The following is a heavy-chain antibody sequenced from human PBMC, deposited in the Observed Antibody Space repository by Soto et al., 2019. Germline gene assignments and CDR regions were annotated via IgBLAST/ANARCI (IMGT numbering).Heavy chain of an antibody. J-gene: IGHJ6*02. Sequence: ETLSLTCTVSGGSISSSSYYWGWIRQPPGKGLEWIGSIYYSGSTYYNPSLKSRVTISVDTSKNQFSLKLSSVTAADTAVYYCASRLTDGYGMDVWGQGTTVTVSS. CDR3: ASRLTDGYGMDV. CDR1: GGSISSSSYY. CDR2: IYYSGST. V-gene: IGHV4-39*01.